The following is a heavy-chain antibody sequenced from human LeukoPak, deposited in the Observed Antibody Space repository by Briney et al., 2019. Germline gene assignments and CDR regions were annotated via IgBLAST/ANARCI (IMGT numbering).Heavy chain of an antibody. CDR3: AREYTAMAYDY. CDR2: IIITSTYI. Sequence: GGSLRLSCVASGFAFSDDSMNWVRQPPGKGLEWVSSIIITSTYIYYADSVKGRFTISRDNARNSLFLQMNNLRVDDSAVYCCAREYTAMAYDYWGQGNLVTVSS. J-gene: IGHJ4*02. CDR1: GFAFSDDS. D-gene: IGHD5-18*01. V-gene: IGHV3-21*01.